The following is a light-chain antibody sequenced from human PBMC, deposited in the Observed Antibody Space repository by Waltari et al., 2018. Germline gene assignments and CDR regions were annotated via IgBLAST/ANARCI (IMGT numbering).Light chain of an antibody. CDR3: QTGGHGTWV. CDR1: IGHSGNN. Sequence: QLVVTQSPSASASLGASVKPTCTLSIGHSGNNNASPQQQPEKGPRYLMKVNSDGSHSRGDEIPDRFSGSSSGAERYLTISSLQAEDEADYYCQTGGHGTWVFGGGTKLTGL. CDR2: VNSDGSH. V-gene: IGLV4-69*01. J-gene: IGLJ3*02.